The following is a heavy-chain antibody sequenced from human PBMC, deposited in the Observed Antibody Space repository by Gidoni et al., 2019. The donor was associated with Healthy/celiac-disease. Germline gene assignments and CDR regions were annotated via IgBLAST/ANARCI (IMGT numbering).Heavy chain of an antibody. CDR3: ARPVTTEDWFDP. J-gene: IGHJ5*02. Sequence: QLQLQESGPGLVKPSETLSLTCTVSGGSISSSSYYWGWIRQPPGKGLEWIGSIYYSGSTYYNPSLKSRVTISVDTSKNQFSLKLSSVTAADTAVYYCARPVTTEDWFDPWGQGTLVTVSS. D-gene: IGHD4-4*01. CDR2: IYYSGST. V-gene: IGHV4-39*01. CDR1: GGSISSSSYY.